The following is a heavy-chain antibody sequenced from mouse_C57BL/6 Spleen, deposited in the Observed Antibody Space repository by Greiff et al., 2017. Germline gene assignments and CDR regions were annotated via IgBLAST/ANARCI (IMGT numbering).Heavy chain of an antibody. J-gene: IGHJ2*01. Sequence: QVQLQQSGAELVKPGASVKISCKASGYAFSSYWMNWVKQRPGKGLEWIGQIYPGDGDTNYNGKFKGKATLTADKSSSTAYMQLSSLTSEDSAVYFCARWPITTGWGFDYWGQGTTLTVSS. CDR3: ARWPITTGWGFDY. CDR1: GYAFSSYW. CDR2: IYPGDGDT. V-gene: IGHV1-80*01. D-gene: IGHD1-2*01.